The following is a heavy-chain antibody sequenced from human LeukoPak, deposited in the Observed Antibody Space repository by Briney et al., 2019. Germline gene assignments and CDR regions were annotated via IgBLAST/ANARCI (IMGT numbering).Heavy chain of an antibody. CDR1: GLPFRDYF. J-gene: IGHJ4*02. CDR3: AKGDQAAVAGTLDY. D-gene: IGHD6-19*01. Sequence: GEPLPLSCSVSGLPFRDYFMRWVRPPPGKGLEWVSAITSGGCGKFYADPVKGRFTISIDNSKNTLYLQMNSLRADDTAVYYCAKGDQAAVAGTLDYWGQGTLVTVSS. CDR2: ITSGGCGK. V-gene: IGHV3-23*01.